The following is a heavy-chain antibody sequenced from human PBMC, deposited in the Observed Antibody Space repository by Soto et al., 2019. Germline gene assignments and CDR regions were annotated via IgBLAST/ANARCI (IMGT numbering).Heavy chain of an antibody. J-gene: IGHJ4*02. Sequence: SETLSLTCTVSGDSISSGGYYWSWIRQHPGKGLEWIGYIYYSGSTYYNPSLKSRVTISVDTSKNHFSLRLSSVTAADTAVYYCARDRYYYDSSGLDYWGQGTLVTVSS. CDR1: GDSISSGGYY. CDR2: IYYSGST. V-gene: IGHV4-31*03. D-gene: IGHD3-22*01. CDR3: ARDRYYYDSSGLDY.